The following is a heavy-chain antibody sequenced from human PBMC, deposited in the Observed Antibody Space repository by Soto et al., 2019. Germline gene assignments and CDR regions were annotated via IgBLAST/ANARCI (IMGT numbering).Heavy chain of an antibody. J-gene: IGHJ4*02. Sequence: ASVKVSCKASGYTFTGYYMHWVRQAPGQGLEWMGWINPNSGGTKYAQNFQDWVTMTRDTSISTAYMELSRLRSDDTAVYYCARGHHYYDRSGYFDYWGQGTLVTVSS. CDR1: GYTFTGYY. D-gene: IGHD3-22*01. V-gene: IGHV1-2*04. CDR2: INPNSGGT. CDR3: ARGHHYYDRSGYFDY.